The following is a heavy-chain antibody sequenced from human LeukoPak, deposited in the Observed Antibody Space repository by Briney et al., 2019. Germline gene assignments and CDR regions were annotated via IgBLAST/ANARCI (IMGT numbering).Heavy chain of an antibody. Sequence: ASVKVSCKASGYTFTSYGISWVRQAPGQRLEWMGWISAYNGNTNYAQKLQGRVTMTTDTSTSTAYMELRGLRSDDTAVYYCARLTHIAARPSLYFDYWGQGTLVTVSS. J-gene: IGHJ4*02. D-gene: IGHD6-6*01. CDR2: ISAYNGNT. V-gene: IGHV1-18*01. CDR3: ARLTHIAARPSLYFDY. CDR1: GYTFTSYG.